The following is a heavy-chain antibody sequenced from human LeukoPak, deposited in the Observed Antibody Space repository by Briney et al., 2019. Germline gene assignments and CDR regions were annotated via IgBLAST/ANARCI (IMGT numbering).Heavy chain of an antibody. V-gene: IGHV3-30-3*01. Sequence: GGSLRLSCAASGFTCSSYAMHWVRQAPGKGLEWVAVISYDGSNKYYADSVKGRFTISRDNSKNTLYLQMNSLRAEDTAVYYCARTWWLLTPGEFDYWGQGTLVTVSS. CDR2: ISYDGSNK. D-gene: IGHD2-15*01. J-gene: IGHJ4*02. CDR3: ARTWWLLTPGEFDY. CDR1: GFTCSSYA.